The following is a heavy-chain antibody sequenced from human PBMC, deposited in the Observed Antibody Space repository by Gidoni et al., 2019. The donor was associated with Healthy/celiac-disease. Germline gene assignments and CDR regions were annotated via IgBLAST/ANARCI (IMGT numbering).Heavy chain of an antibody. CDR2: ICYDESNK. V-gene: IGHV3-33*01. CDR1: GFTFSSYG. CDR3: ARFWARGFDY. J-gene: IGHJ4*02. D-gene: IGHD3-16*01. Sequence: QVQLVESGGGVVQPGRSLRLSCAASGFTFSSYGTHWVRQAPGKGLEWVAVICYDESNKYYADSVKGRFTISRDNSKNTLYLQMNSLRAEDTAVYYCARFWARGFDYWGQGTLVTVSS.